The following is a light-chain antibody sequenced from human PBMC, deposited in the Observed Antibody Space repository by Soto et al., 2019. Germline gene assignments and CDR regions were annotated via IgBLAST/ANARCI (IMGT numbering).Light chain of an antibody. CDR2: YAS. V-gene: IGKV3-15*01. Sequence: EIVMTQSPATLSVSPGERATLSCRASQSVSNNVAWYQQKPGQAPRLLIFYASTRATGIPAGFSGSRSGTEYTLTISSLQSEDFALYYCQQYNNWPPITFGQGTRLEIK. CDR1: QSVSNN. J-gene: IGKJ5*01. CDR3: QQYNNWPPIT.